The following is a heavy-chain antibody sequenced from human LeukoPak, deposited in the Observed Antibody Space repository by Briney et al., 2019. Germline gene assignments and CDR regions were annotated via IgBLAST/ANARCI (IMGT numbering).Heavy chain of an antibody. J-gene: IGHJ3*02. D-gene: IGHD2-2*01. CDR1: GYTFTSYA. CDR3: ARGPDCSSTSCYAGDAFDI. V-gene: IGHV1-3*01. Sequence: VASVKVSCKASGYTFTSYAMHWVRQAPGQRLEWMGWINAGNGNTKYSQKFQGRVTITRDTSASTAYMELSSLRSEDTAVYYCARGPDCSSTSCYAGDAFDIWGQGTMVTASS. CDR2: INAGNGNT.